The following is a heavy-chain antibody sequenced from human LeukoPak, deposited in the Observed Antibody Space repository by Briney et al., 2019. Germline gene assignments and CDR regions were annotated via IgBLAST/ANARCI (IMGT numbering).Heavy chain of an antibody. CDR3: ATINWNYMWDEAFDI. Sequence: ASVKVSCKVSGYTLTELSMHWVRQAPGKGLEWMGGFDPEDGETIYAQKFQGRVTMTEDTSTDTAYMELSSLRSEDTAVYYCATINWNYMWDEAFDIWGQGIMVTVSS. CDR2: FDPEDGET. D-gene: IGHD1-7*01. J-gene: IGHJ3*02. V-gene: IGHV1-24*01. CDR1: GYTLTELS.